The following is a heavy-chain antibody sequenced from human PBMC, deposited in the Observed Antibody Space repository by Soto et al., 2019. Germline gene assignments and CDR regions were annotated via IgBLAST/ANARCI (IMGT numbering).Heavy chain of an antibody. Sequence: ETLSLTCSVSGGSINSYWWSWIRQPAGKGLEWIGRVYSSGTTDYNPSLNSRATMSVETSKNQFSLKLSSVTAADTAVYYCARDIGSYAYGEGYWGQGIQVTV. CDR3: ARDIGSYAYGEGY. CDR1: GGSINSYW. D-gene: IGHD3-10*01. V-gene: IGHV4-4*07. CDR2: VYSSGTT. J-gene: IGHJ4*02.